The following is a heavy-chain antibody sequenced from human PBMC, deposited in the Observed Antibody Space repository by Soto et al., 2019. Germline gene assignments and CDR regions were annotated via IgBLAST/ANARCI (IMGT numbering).Heavy chain of an antibody. CDR1: GFTFSSYA. CDR2: ISYDGSNK. V-gene: IGHV3-30-3*01. J-gene: IGHJ2*01. Sequence: QVQLVESGGGVVQPGRSLRLSCAASGFTFSSYAMHWVRQAPGKGLEWVAVISYDGSNKYYTDSVKGRFTISRDNTKNTLDLQMSSLRAEDTAVYYCARPLWRDDYNWGYFDLWCRGTLVTVSS. D-gene: IGHD4-4*01. CDR3: ARPLWRDDYNWGYFDL.